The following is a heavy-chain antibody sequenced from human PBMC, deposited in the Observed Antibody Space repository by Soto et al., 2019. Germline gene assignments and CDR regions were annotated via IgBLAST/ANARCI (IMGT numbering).Heavy chain of an antibody. D-gene: IGHD4-17*01. J-gene: IGHJ3*02. CDR3: ARGLRGDYGEEDFDI. CDR2: INHSGST. Sequence: SETLSLTCAVYGGSLIGYYWTWIRQPPWKGLEWIGEINHSGSTNYNPSLKSRVTISVDTSKNQFSLKLSSVTAADTAVYYCARGLRGDYGEEDFDIWGQRTMVTVSS. V-gene: IGHV4-34*01. CDR1: GGSLIGYY.